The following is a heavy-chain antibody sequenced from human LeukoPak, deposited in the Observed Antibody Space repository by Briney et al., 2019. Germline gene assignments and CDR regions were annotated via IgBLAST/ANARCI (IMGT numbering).Heavy chain of an antibody. D-gene: IGHD1-26*01. CDR3: RATDTSTKYYYYYYMDV. CDR2: ISSSSSYI. V-gene: IGHV3-21*03. Sequence: GGSLRLSCAASGFTFSSYSMNWVRQAPGKGLEWVSSISSSSSYIYYADSVKGRFTISRDNAKNSLYLQMNSLRAEDTAVYYCRATDTSTKYYYYYYMDVWGKGTTVTISS. CDR1: GFTFSSYS. J-gene: IGHJ6*03.